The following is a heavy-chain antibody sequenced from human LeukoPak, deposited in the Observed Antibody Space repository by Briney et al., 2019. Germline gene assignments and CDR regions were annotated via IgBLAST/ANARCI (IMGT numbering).Heavy chain of an antibody. J-gene: IGHJ5*02. D-gene: IGHD2-2*01. CDR3: AKDLNLYCSSTSCWGGFDP. V-gene: IGHV3-30*18. Sequence: GGSLRLSCAASGFTFSSYGMHWVRQAPGKGLEWVAVISYDGSNKYYADSVKGRFTISRDNSKNTLYLQMNSLRAEDTAVYYCAKDLNLYCSSTSCWGGFDPWGQGTLATVSS. CDR2: ISYDGSNK. CDR1: GFTFSSYG.